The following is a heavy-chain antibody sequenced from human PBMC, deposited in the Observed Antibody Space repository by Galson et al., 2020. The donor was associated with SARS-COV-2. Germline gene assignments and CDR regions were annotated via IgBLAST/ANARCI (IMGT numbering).Heavy chain of an antibody. CDR3: ARGAYYYDSSGLDAFDI. CDR1: GFTFSSHS. Sequence: GGSLRLSCAASGFTFSSHSMNWVRPAPGKGPEWVSSISSSSSYIYYADSVKGRFTISRDNAKNSLYLQMNSLRAEDTAVYYCARGAYYYDSSGLDAFDIWGQGTMVTVSS. CDR2: ISSSSSYI. D-gene: IGHD3-22*01. V-gene: IGHV3-21*01. J-gene: IGHJ3*02.